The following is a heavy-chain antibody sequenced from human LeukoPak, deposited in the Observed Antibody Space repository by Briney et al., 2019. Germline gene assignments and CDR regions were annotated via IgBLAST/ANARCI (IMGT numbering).Heavy chain of an antibody. J-gene: IGHJ4*02. CDR2: IYTSGST. V-gene: IGHV4-4*09. Sequence: SETLSLTCTVSGGSISGYYWSWIRQPPGKGLEWIGYIYTSGSTNYNPSLKSRVTISLDTSKNQFSLKLSSVTAADTAVYYCARHDYSDYGSLMLDYWGQGTLVTVSS. D-gene: IGHD4-11*01. CDR1: GGSISGYY. CDR3: ARHDYSDYGSLMLDY.